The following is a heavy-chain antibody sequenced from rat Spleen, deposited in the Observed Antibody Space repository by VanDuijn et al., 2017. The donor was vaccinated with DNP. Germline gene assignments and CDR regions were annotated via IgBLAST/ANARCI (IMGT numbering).Heavy chain of an antibody. J-gene: IGHJ2*01. CDR2: SSYDGSRV. CDR3: TRDPPTLAPFDY. D-gene: IGHD3-4*01. Sequence: EVQLVESGGGLVQSGRSLKLSCAASGFTFSDHNMAWVRQVPKKGLEWVASSSYDGSRVHYRDSVKGRFTISRDNAGNTLYLQMSSLRSEDTATYYCTRDPPTLAPFDYWGQGVMVTVSS. CDR1: GFTFSDHN. V-gene: IGHV5-7*01.